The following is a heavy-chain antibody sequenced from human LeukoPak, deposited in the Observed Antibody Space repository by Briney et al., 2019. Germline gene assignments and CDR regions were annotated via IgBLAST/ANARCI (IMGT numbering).Heavy chain of an antibody. CDR1: GGTFSSYA. J-gene: IGHJ5*02. CDR3: ARDITMVRGAKYNWFDP. CDR2: IIPIFGTA. Sequence: ASVKVSCKASGGTFSSYAISWVRQAPGQGLEWMGGIIPIFGTANYAQKFQGRVTITTDESTSTAYMELSSLRSEDTAAYYCARDITMVRGAKYNWFDPWGQGTLVTVSS. D-gene: IGHD3-10*01. V-gene: IGHV1-69*05.